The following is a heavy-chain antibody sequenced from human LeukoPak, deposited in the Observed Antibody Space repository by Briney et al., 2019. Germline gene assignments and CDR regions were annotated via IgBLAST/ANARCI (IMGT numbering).Heavy chain of an antibody. D-gene: IGHD6-13*01. Sequence: ASVRVSCKASGYTFTGYYMHWVRQAPGQGLECMGWVNPNTGDTNYVQNFLGRVTLTRDTSISTAYMEVSMLRSDDTAVYYCARGAGLAAAGTLGYWGQGTLVTVSS. V-gene: IGHV1-2*02. J-gene: IGHJ4*02. CDR1: GYTFTGYY. CDR2: VNPNTGDT. CDR3: ARGAGLAAAGTLGY.